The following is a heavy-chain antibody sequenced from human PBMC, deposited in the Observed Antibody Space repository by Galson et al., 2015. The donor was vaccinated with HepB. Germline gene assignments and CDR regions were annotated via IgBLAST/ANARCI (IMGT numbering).Heavy chain of an antibody. J-gene: IGHJ4*02. CDR1: GFTFSSYG. D-gene: IGHD5-18*01. CDR2: IWYDGSNK. Sequence: SLRLSCAASGFTFSSYGMHWVRQAPGKGLEWVAVIWYDGSNKYYADSVKGRFTISRDNSKNTLYLQMNSLRAEDTAVYYCAKDRSRTLWDTYFDYWGQGTLVTVSS. V-gene: IGHV3-33*06. CDR3: AKDRSRTLWDTYFDY.